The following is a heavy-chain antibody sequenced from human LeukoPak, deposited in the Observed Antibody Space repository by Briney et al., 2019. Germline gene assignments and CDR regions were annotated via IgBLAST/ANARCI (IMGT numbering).Heavy chain of an antibody. J-gene: IGHJ6*03. CDR2: IIPIFGTA. V-gene: IGHV1-69*13. Sequence: SVKVSCKASGGTFSSYAISWVRQAPGQGLEWMGGIIPIFGTANYAQKFQGRVTITADESTSTAYMELSSLRSEDTAVYYCARGCSSTSCYVRGDYYYYMDVWGKGTTVTVSS. CDR1: GGTFSSYA. D-gene: IGHD2-2*01. CDR3: ARGCSSTSCYVRGDYYYYMDV.